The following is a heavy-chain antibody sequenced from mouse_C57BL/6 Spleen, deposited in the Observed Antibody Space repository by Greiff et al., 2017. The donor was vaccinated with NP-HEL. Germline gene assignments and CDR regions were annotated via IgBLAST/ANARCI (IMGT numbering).Heavy chain of an antibody. D-gene: IGHD2-3*01. CDR3: ARFGDGYDY. V-gene: IGHV1-81*01. CDR1: GYTFTSYG. Sequence: QVQLKESGAELARPGASVKLSCKASGYTFTSYGISWVKQRTGQGLEWIGEIYPRSGNTYYNEKFKGKATLTADKYSSTAYMELRSLTSEDSAVYFCARFGDGYDYWGQGTTLTVSS. J-gene: IGHJ2*01. CDR2: IYPRSGNT.